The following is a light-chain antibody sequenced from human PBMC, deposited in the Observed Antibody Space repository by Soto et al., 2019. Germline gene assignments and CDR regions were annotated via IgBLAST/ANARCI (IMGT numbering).Light chain of an antibody. CDR2: AAS. CDR1: QGISSY. V-gene: IGKV1-9*01. J-gene: IGKJ3*01. CDR3: QQLNNYPFT. Sequence: DIQLTQSPSFLSASVGDRVTITCRASQGISSYLAWYQLKPGTAPKLLIYAASTLQSGVPSSFSGSGSGTEFTLTSNSLQPEDFATYFCQQLNNYPFTFGPGTKVEIK.